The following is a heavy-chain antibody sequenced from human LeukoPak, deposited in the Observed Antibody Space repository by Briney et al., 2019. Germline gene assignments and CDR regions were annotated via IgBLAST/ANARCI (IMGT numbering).Heavy chain of an antibody. J-gene: IGHJ4*02. CDR3: AREKDGYYFDY. CDR2: VFSGGGT. CDR1: GFTVSSNY. V-gene: IGHV3-53*01. Sequence: GGSLRPSCAASGFTVSSNYMSWVRQAPGKGLEWISVVFSGGGTYHADSVKGRFTISRDNSKNTLYLQMNSLRGEDTAVYYCAREKDGYYFDYWGQGTLVTVSS. D-gene: IGHD3-10*01.